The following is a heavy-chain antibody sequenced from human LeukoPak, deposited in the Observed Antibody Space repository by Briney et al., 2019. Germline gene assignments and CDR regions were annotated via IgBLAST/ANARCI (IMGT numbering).Heavy chain of an antibody. CDR2: ISSDGRTT. D-gene: IGHD6-19*01. V-gene: IGHV3-64*01. Sequence: PGGSLRLSCEGSGYTFSSYAMHWVRQAPGKGLEYVAAISSDGRTTYFANFVKGRFTISRDNSKNTLYLQMGSLRTEDMAVYYCARVSGWYWFDQWGQGTLVTVSS. CDR3: ARVSGWYWFDQ. CDR1: GYTFSSYA. J-gene: IGHJ5*02.